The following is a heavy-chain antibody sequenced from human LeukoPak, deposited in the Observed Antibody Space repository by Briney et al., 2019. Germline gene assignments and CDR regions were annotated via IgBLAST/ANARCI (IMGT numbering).Heavy chain of an antibody. CDR3: ARRATGSSSLFYYYMDV. CDR2: ISSSGSST. CDR1: GFTFSNYA. J-gene: IGHJ6*03. D-gene: IGHD1-26*01. Sequence: GGSLRLSCVASGFTFSNYAMSWVRQAPGKGLEWVSGISSSGSSTFFADHVKGRFTIARDNAKSSLYLQMNTLQAEDTVVYYCARRATGSSSLFYYYMDVWGKGTTVSVSS. V-gene: IGHV3-23*01.